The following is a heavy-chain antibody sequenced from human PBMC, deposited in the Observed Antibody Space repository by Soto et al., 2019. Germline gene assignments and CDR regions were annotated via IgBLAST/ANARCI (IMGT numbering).Heavy chain of an antibody. CDR2: IIPILGIA. D-gene: IGHD3-9*01. CDR1: GGTFSSYT. V-gene: IGHV1-69*04. Sequence: ASVKVSCKASGGTFSSYTISWVRQAPGQGLEWMGRIIPILGIANYAQKFQGRVTITADKSTSTAYMELSSLRSEDTAVYYCARDVPYYDILTGYTNWFDPWGQGTLVTVSS. CDR3: ARDVPYYDILTGYTNWFDP. J-gene: IGHJ5*02.